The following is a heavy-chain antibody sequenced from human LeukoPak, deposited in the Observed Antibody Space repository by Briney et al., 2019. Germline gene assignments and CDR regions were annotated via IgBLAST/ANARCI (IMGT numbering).Heavy chain of an antibody. CDR1: GFTFSSYA. CDR3: ARGRYNWKGEGENWFDP. CDR2: ISGSGGST. V-gene: IGHV3-23*01. J-gene: IGHJ5*02. Sequence: PGGSLRLSCAASGFTFSSYAMSWVRQAPGKGLEWVSAISGSGGSTYYADSVKGRFTISRDNAKNSLYLQMNSLRAEDTALYYCARGRYNWKGEGENWFDPWGQGTLVTVSS. D-gene: IGHD1-20*01.